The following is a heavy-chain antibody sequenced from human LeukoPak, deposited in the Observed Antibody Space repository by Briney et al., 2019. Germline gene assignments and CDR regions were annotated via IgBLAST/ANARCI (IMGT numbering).Heavy chain of an antibody. CDR2: INANSQKI. D-gene: IGHD3-22*01. J-gene: IGHJ4*02. V-gene: IGHV3-48*01. Sequence: GGSLRLSCAASGFSFSDFSMNWVRQAPGEGLEDIAYINANSQKIWYADSVRGRFTISRDNAKNSLYLQMNSLRVEDTALYYCTTTYHYDSSGYSSYYWGQGTLVTVSS. CDR3: TTTYHYDSSGYSSYY. CDR1: GFSFSDFS.